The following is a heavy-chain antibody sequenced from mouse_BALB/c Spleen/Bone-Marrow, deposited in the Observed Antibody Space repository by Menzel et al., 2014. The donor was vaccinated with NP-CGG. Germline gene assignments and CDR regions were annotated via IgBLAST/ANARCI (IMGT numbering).Heavy chain of an antibody. CDR1: GFNIKDTY. V-gene: IGHV14-3*02. J-gene: IGHJ4*01. CDR2: IDSANGNT. CDR3: ARGLLQCYYAMDY. D-gene: IGHD2-3*01. Sequence: EVQLVESGAELVKPGASVKLSCTASGFNIKDTYMHWVKQRPEQGLEWIGRIDSANGNTKYDPKFQGKATITADTSSNTAYLQLSSLTSEDTAVYYCARGLLQCYYAMDYWGQGTSVTVSS.